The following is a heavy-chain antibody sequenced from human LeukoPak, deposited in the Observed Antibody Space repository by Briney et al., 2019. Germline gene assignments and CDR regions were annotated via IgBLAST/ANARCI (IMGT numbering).Heavy chain of an antibody. D-gene: IGHD5-18*01. V-gene: IGHV1-2*02. CDR1: GYTFTGYY. CDR3: AKGHVDTATGFDP. Sequence: GASVKVSCKASGYTFTGYYMHWVRQAPGQGLEWMGWINPNSGGTNYAQKFQGRVTMTRDTLISTAYMELSRLRSDDTAVYYCAKGHVDTATGFDPWGQGTLVTVSS. J-gene: IGHJ5*02. CDR2: INPNSGGT.